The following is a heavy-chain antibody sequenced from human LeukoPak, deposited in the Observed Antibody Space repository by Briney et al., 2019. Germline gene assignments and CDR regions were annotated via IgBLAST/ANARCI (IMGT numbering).Heavy chain of an antibody. J-gene: IGHJ3*02. Sequence: ASVKVSCKASGYTFTGYYMHWVRQAPGQGLEWMGWINPNSGGTNYAQKFQGRVTMTRDTSISTAYMELSRLRSDDTAVYYCARSLTVADAFDIWGQGTMVTVSS. D-gene: IGHD6-19*01. CDR1: GYTFTGYY. CDR2: INPNSGGT. V-gene: IGHV1-2*02. CDR3: ARSLTVADAFDI.